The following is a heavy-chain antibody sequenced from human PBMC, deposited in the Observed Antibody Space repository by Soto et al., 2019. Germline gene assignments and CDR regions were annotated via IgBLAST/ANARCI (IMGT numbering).Heavy chain of an antibody. V-gene: IGHV1-69*13. CDR1: GGTFSSYA. CDR3: ARDGVGYCSSTSCNWFDP. D-gene: IGHD2-2*01. J-gene: IGHJ5*02. Sequence: GASVKVSCKASGGTFSSYAISWVRQAPGQGLEWMGGIIPIFGTANYAQKFQGRVTITADESTSTAYMELSSLRSEDTAVYYCARDGVGYCSSTSCNWFDPWGQGTLVTVSS. CDR2: IIPIFGTA.